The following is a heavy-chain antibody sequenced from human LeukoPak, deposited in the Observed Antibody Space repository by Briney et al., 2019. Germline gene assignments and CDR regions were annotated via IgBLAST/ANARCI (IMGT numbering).Heavy chain of an antibody. CDR2: IYTSGST. CDR1: GGSISSYY. Sequence: PSETLSLTCTVSGGSISSYYWSWIRQPAGKGLEWIGRIYTSGSTNYNPSLKSRVTMSVDTSKNQFSLKLRSVTAADTAVYYCARAPYDNVWGSDRDNRFDPWGQGTLVTVSS. CDR3: ARAPYDNVWGSDRDNRFDP. V-gene: IGHV4-4*07. J-gene: IGHJ5*02. D-gene: IGHD3-16*02.